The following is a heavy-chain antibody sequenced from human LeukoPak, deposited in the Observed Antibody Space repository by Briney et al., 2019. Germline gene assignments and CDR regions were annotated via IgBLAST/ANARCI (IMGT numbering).Heavy chain of an antibody. D-gene: IGHD4-17*01. V-gene: IGHV3-33*01. CDR2: IWYDGSNK. CDR3: ARDKGSYGDYFNY. J-gene: IGHJ4*02. CDR1: GFTFSSYG. Sequence: PGGSLRLSCAASGFTFSSYGMHWVRQAPDKGLEWVAVIWYDGSNKYYADSVKGRFTISRDNSKNTLYLQMNSLRAEDTAVYYCARDKGSYGDYFNYWGQGTLVTVSS.